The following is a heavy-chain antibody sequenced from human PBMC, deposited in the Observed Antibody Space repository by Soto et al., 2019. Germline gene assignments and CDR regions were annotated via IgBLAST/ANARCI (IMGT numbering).Heavy chain of an antibody. J-gene: IGHJ4*02. Sequence: QVQLQESGPGLVKPSETLSLTCTVSGGSISSYYWSWIRQPPGKGLERIGYIYYSGSTNYNPSLHRRVTLSVDTSKNKYPLKLKSVTAADTAVYYCARHTGTVTVSGGGYDSEFDYCGQGTLVTFSS. V-gene: IGHV4-59*08. D-gene: IGHD5-12*01. CDR2: IYYSGST. CDR1: GGSISSYY. CDR3: ARHTGTVTVSGGGYDSEFDY.